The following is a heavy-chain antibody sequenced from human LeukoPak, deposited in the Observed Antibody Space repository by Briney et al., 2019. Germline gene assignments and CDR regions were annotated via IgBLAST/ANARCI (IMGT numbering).Heavy chain of an antibody. J-gene: IGHJ4*02. CDR1: GYTFTGYY. CDR3: ARFSAVYGGFDY. D-gene: IGHD1-26*01. V-gene: IGHV1-2*02. Sequence: ASVKVSCKASGYTFTGYYVHWVRQAPGQGLEWMGWINPNSGGTNYAQKFQGRVTMTRDTSISTAYMELSRLRSEDTAVYYCARFSAVYGGFDYWGQGTLVTVSS. CDR2: INPNSGGT.